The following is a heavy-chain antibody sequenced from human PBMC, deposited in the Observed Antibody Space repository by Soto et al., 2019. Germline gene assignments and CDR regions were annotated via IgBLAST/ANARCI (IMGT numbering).Heavy chain of an antibody. CDR3: AKDQGYSTSYYGYVDL. Sequence: EVQLVESGGGLVQPGRSLRLSCAASGFTFDDYAMHWVRQPPGKGLEWVSGITWNSGIIGYADSVKGRFTISRDNAKNNLYLQMTSMRPEDTALYYCAKDQGYSTSYYGYVDLWGRGTLVTVSS. CDR2: ITWNSGII. J-gene: IGHJ2*01. D-gene: IGHD6-13*01. CDR1: GFTFDDYA. V-gene: IGHV3-9*01.